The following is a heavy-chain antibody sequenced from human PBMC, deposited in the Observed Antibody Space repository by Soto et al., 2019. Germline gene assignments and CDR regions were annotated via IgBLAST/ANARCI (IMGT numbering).Heavy chain of an antibody. D-gene: IGHD5-12*01. CDR1: GFTFSSYG. V-gene: IGHV3-23*01. Sequence: GGSLRLSCAASGFTFSSYGMSWVRQAPGKGLEWVSAISGSGGSTYYADSVKGRFTISRDNSKNTLYLQMNSLRAEDTAVYYCAKVRGGYDFYYFDYWGQGTLVTVSS. CDR3: AKVRGGYDFYYFDY. CDR2: ISGSGGST. J-gene: IGHJ4*02.